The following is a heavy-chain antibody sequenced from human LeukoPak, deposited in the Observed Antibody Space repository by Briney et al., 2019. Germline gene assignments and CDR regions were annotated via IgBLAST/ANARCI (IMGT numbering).Heavy chain of an antibody. D-gene: IGHD6-19*01. V-gene: IGHV3-21*01. Sequence: PGGSLRLSCAASGFTFSSFDMNWVRQAPGKGLEWVSSISTSSRYIYYRDSVKGRFTISRDDAKNSLYLQMNSLRVEDTAVYYCAKTFYQYSSAWYCDYWGQGTLVTVSS. J-gene: IGHJ4*02. CDR3: AKTFYQYSSAWYCDY. CDR1: GFTFSSFD. CDR2: ISTSSRYI.